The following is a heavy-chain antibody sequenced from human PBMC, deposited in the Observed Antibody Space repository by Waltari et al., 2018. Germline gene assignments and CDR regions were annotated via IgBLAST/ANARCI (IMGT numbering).Heavy chain of an antibody. CDR3: ARGEGLTGTTL. V-gene: IGHV4-39*07. J-gene: IGHJ4*02. Sequence: QLQLQESGPGLVKPSETLSLTCTVSGGSISSSSYYWGWIRQPPGKGLEWIGSIYYSGSTYANPSLKSRVTISVDTSKNQFALKLSSVTAADTAVYYCARGEGLTGTTLWGQGTLVTVSS. D-gene: IGHD1-7*01. CDR1: GGSISSSSYY. CDR2: IYYSGST.